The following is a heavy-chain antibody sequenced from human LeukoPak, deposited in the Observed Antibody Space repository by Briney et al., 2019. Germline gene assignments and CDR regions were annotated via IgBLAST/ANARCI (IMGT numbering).Heavy chain of an antibody. CDR3: AKDRYCGGDCLIYGLFDY. CDR2: IWYDGSNK. J-gene: IGHJ4*02. D-gene: IGHD2-21*02. CDR1: GFTFSSYG. V-gene: IGHV3-33*06. Sequence: GGXLRLSCAASGFTFSSYGMHWVRQAPGKGLEWVGVIWYDGSNKYYADSGKGRFTISRDNSKNTLYLQMNRLRAEDTAVYYCAKDRYCGGDCLIYGLFDYWGQGTLVTVSS.